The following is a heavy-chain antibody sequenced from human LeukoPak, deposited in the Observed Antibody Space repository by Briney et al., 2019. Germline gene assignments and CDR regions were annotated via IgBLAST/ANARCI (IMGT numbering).Heavy chain of an antibody. V-gene: IGHV1-46*01. CDR2: INPSGGST. CDR1: GYTFTSYY. CDR3: AREARGGSYDYVWGSYRYFDY. D-gene: IGHD3-16*02. J-gene: IGHJ4*02. Sequence: EASVKVSCKASGYTFTSYYMHWVRQAPGQGLEWMGIINPSGGSTSYAQKFQGRVTMTRDTSTGTVYMELSSLRSEDTAVYYCAREARGGSYDYVWGSYRYFDYWGQGTLVTVSS.